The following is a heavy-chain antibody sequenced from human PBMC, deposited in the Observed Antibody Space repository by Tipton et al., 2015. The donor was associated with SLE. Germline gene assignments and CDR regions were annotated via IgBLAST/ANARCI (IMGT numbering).Heavy chain of an antibody. CDR3: ARRMVFGGDYFDY. V-gene: IGHV4-59*08. J-gene: IGHJ4*02. D-gene: IGHD3-10*02. Sequence: TLSLTCTVSDGSISSYYWSWIRQPPGKGLEWIGYIYYSGSTNYNPSLKSRVTISVDTSKNQFSLKLSSVTAADTAVYYCARRMVFGGDYFDYWGQGTLVTVSS. CDR1: DGSISSYY. CDR2: IYYSGST.